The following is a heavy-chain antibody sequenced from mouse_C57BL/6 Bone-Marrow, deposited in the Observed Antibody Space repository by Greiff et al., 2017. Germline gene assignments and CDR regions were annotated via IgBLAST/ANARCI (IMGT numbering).Heavy chain of an antibody. V-gene: IGHV5-4*01. J-gene: IGHJ2*01. CDR3: ARDDGSSVDY. D-gene: IGHD1-1*01. Sequence: EVQLVESGGGLVKPGGSLKLSCAASGFTFSSYAMSWVRQTPEKRLEWVATISAGGSYTYYPDNVKGRFTISRDNAKNNPYLQMSHLKSEDTAMYYCARDDGSSVDYWGQGTTRTVSS. CDR2: ISAGGSYT. CDR1: GFTFSSYA.